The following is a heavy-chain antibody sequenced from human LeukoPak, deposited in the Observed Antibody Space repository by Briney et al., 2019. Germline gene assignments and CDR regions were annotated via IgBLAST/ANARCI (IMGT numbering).Heavy chain of an antibody. D-gene: IGHD3-10*01. J-gene: IGHJ5*02. CDR3: ARADITMVRGVTIHNWFDP. CDR1: GGSFSDSY. Sequence: ASETLSLTCAVYGGSFSDSYWSWIRQHPGKGLEWIGYIYYSGSTYYNPSLKSRVTISVDTSKNQFSLKLSSVTAADTAVYYCARADITMVRGVTIHNWFDPWGQGTLVTVSS. CDR2: IYYSGST. V-gene: IGHV4-31*11.